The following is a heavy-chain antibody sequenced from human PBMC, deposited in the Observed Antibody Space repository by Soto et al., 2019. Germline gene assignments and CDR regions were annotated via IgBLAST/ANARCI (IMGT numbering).Heavy chain of an antibody. CDR3: AXDPLWGTAMVLWYFDL. CDR2: ISYDGSNK. J-gene: IGHJ2*01. CDR1: GFTFSSYA. Sequence: QVQLVESGGGVVQPGRSLRLSCAASGFTFSSYAMHWVRQAPGXGXXXXXVISYDGSNKYYADSVKGRXTISRDNSKNTLYLQMNSLRAXXXXXXXXAXDPLWGTAMVLWYFDLWGRGTLVTVSS. D-gene: IGHD5-18*01. V-gene: IGHV3-30-3*01.